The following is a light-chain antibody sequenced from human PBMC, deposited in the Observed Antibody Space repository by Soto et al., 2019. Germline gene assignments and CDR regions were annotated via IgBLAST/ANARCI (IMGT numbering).Light chain of an antibody. CDR2: GAF. V-gene: IGKV3-20*01. Sequence: EIVLTQSPVTLSLSPGERATLSCRASQSLTSTYLAWYQQKPGQAPRLLIYGAFTRATGIPDRFSGSGSGTDFTLTISSLQSEDFAVYYCQQYAYRPPLTFGGGTKVDIK. J-gene: IGKJ4*01. CDR3: QQYAYRPPLT. CDR1: QSLTSTY.